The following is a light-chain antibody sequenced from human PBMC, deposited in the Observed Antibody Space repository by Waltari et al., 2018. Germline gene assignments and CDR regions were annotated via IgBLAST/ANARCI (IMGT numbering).Light chain of an antibody. CDR1: QSVSSN. CDR2: GAS. V-gene: IGKV3-15*01. J-gene: IGKJ2*01. CDR3: QQYNNWPPMYT. Sequence: EIVMTQSPATLSVSPGERATLSCRASQSVSSNLAWYQQKPGQAPRLLIYGASTRATGIPARFSGGESGTEFTLTISSMQSEDFAVYYCQQYNNWPPMYTFGQGTKLEIK.